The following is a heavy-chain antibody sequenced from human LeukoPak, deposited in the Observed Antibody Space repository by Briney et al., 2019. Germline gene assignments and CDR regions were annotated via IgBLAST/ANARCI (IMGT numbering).Heavy chain of an antibody. V-gene: IGHV4-34*01. J-gene: IGHJ5*02. CDR2: INHSGST. CDR1: GGSFSDYY. Sequence: SETLSLTCAVYGGSFSDYYWSWIRQPPGEGLEWIGEINHSGSTNYNPSLKSLKSRVTISVDTPNNQFSLNLSSVTAADTAVYYCARTDYRAWGQGTLVTVSS. D-gene: IGHD4-11*01. CDR3: ARTDYRA.